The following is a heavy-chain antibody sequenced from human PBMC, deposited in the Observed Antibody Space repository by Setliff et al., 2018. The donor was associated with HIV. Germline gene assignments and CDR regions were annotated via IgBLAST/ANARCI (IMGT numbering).Heavy chain of an antibody. Sequence: SVMVSCKASGGTFRGFGISWVVQAPGQGLEWMGQIIPIFGTPRYAQKFQGRVTITADESTSTVYMELSSLRSEDTAVYYCATNPEMATINYYYYYMDVWGKGTTVTVSS. V-gene: IGHV1-69*13. CDR1: GGTFRGFG. D-gene: IGHD5-12*01. CDR2: IIPIFGTP. J-gene: IGHJ6*03. CDR3: ATNPEMATINYYYYYMDV.